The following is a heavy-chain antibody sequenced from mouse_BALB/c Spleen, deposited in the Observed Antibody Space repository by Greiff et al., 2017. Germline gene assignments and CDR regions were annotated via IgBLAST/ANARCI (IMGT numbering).Heavy chain of an antibody. Sequence: DVKLVESGGGLVKPGGSLKLSCAASGFTFSSYTMSWVRQTPEKRLEWVATISSGGSYTYYPDSVKGRFTISRDNAKNTLYLQMSSLKSEDTAMYYCTRDLYGNPAWFAYWGQGTLVTVSA. D-gene: IGHD2-10*02. CDR1: GFTFSSYT. CDR3: TRDLYGNPAWFAY. V-gene: IGHV5-6-4*01. J-gene: IGHJ3*01. CDR2: ISSGGSYT.